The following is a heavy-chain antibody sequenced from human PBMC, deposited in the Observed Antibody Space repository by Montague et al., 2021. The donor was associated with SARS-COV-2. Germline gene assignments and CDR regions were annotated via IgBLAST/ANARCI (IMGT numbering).Heavy chain of an antibody. V-gene: IGHV4-39*07. J-gene: IGHJ6*02. CDR2: IYYSGST. CDR1: GGSISSSSYY. D-gene: IGHD2-2*02. CDR3: ARDPSRQLLLYPVGDYYYGMDV. Sequence: SETLYLTCTVSGGSISSSSYYWGWIRQPPGKGLEWIGSIYYSGSTYYNPSHKSRVTISVDTSKNQFSLKLNSVTAADTAVYYCARDPSRQLLLYPVGDYYYGMDVWGQGTTVTVSS.